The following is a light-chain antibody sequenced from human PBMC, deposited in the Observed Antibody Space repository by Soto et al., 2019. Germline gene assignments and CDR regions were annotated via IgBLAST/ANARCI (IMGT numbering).Light chain of an antibody. Sequence: QSVLTQPPSVSGAPGQRVTISCTGTSSNIGARYDVHWYQQLPGTAPKLLIYGNNYRPTGVPDRFSGSRSDTSASLAITGLQAEDEADYYCQYSDTSLSGMLFGGGTKLTVL. J-gene: IGLJ2*01. V-gene: IGLV1-40*01. CDR3: QYSDTSLSGML. CDR1: SSNIGARYD. CDR2: GNN.